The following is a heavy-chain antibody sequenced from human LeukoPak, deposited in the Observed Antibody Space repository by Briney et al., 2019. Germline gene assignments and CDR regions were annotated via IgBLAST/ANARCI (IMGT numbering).Heavy chain of an antibody. CDR2: INPNSGGT. D-gene: IGHD1-26*01. J-gene: IGHJ3*02. CDR3: ARESVGAILDAFDI. V-gene: IGHV1-2*02. CDR1: GYTFTGYY. Sequence: ASVKVSCKASGYTFTGYYMHWVRQAPGQGLGWMGWINPNSGGTNYAQKFQGRVTMTRDTSISTAYMELSRLRSDDTAVYCCARESVGAILDAFDIWGQGTMVTVSS.